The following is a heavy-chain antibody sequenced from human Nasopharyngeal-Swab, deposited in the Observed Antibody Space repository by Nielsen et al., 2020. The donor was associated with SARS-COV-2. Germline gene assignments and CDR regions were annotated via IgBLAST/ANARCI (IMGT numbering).Heavy chain of an antibody. CDR2: INHSGST. CDR1: GGSFSGYY. D-gene: IGHD6-6*01. CDR3: ASGTQAARALLY. Sequence: SETLSLTCAVYGGSFSGYYWSWIRQPPGKGLEWIGEINHSGSTNYNPSLKSRVTISVDTSKNQFSLKLSSVTAADTAVYYCASGTQAARALLYWGQGTLVTVSS. V-gene: IGHV4-34*01. J-gene: IGHJ4*02.